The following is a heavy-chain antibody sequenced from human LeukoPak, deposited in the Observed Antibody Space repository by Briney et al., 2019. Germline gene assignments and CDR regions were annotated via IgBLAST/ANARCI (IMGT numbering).Heavy chain of an antibody. Sequence: GASVKVSCKASGYTFTGYYMHWVRQAPGQGLEWMGRINPNSGGTNYAQKFQGRVTMTRDTSISTAYMELSRLRSDDTAVYYCARDLVQRGNYYDSSGPLDYWGQGTLVTVSS. V-gene: IGHV1-2*06. CDR1: GYTFTGYY. D-gene: IGHD3-22*01. J-gene: IGHJ4*02. CDR2: INPNSGGT. CDR3: ARDLVQRGNYYDSSGPLDY.